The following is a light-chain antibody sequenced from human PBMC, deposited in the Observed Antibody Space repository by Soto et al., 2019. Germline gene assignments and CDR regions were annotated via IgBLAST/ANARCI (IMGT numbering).Light chain of an antibody. V-gene: IGKV3-15*01. CDR3: QQYNNWPLT. CDR2: GSA. J-gene: IGKJ4*01. Sequence: SRALFFVPPGERATPSCRASQSVFSSLAWYQQRPGQAPRLLIYGSATRATGIPARFSGSGSGTEFTLTISSLQSEDFAVYYCQQYNNWPLTFGGGTKVDIK. CDR1: QSVFSS.